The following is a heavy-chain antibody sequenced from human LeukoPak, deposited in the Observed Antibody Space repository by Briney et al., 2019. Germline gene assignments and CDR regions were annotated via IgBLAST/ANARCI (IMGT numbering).Heavy chain of an antibody. CDR2: IYYTGST. CDR1: GGSISGYY. J-gene: IGHJ4*02. V-gene: IGHV4-59*01. D-gene: IGHD3-10*01. Sequence: SQTLSLTCTVSGGSISGYYWSWIRQPPGKGQEWIGYIYYTGSTNYNPSLKSRVAISVDTSKNQFSLRLTSVTAADTAVYYCARDYGSGSSQIFDFWGQGILVTVSS. CDR3: ARDYGSGSSQIFDF.